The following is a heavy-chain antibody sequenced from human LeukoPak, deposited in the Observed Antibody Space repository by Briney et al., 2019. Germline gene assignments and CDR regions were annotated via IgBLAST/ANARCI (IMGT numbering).Heavy chain of an antibody. V-gene: IGHV4-39*07. CDR2: IYYSGST. CDR3: ARGSWFGPKGVVDY. CDR1: GGSISSSSYY. D-gene: IGHD3-10*01. Sequence: SETLSLTCTVSGGSISSSSYYWGWIRQPPGKGLEWIGSIYYSGSTYYNPSLKSRVTISVDTSKNQFSLKLSSVTAADTAVYYCARGSWFGPKGVVDYWGQGTLVTVSS. J-gene: IGHJ4*02.